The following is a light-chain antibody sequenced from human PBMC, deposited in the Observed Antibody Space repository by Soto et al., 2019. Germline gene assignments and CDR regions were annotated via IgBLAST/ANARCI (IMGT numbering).Light chain of an antibody. CDR1: SSDIGGYDY. Sequence: QSALTQPASVSGSPGQSITISCTGTSSDIGGYDYVSWYQQHPGKAPQLRIYDVSNRPSGVSNRFSGSKSGNTASLTISGLQAEDEADYYCSSYTSSSTLGFGTGTKLTVL. V-gene: IGLV2-14*03. J-gene: IGLJ1*01. CDR3: SSYTSSSTLG. CDR2: DVS.